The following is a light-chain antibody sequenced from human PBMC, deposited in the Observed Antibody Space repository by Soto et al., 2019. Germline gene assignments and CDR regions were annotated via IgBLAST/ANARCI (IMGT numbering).Light chain of an antibody. CDR2: DAS. CDR3: QQYDDLPIT. J-gene: IGKJ5*01. CDR1: QDISHY. V-gene: IGKV1-33*01. Sequence: DVQMTQSKSSLSASVGDTGTITCQASQDISHYLNWYQQKPGKALKLLIYDASNLHPGVPSRFRGSGSGTESSFNITSLQPEDVATYYCQQYDDLPITFGQGTRLEIK.